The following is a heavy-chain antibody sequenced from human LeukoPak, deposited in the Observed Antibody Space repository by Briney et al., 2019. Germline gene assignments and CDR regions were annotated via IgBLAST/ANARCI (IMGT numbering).Heavy chain of an antibody. CDR2: ISANNGNT. J-gene: IGHJ4*02. CDR1: GYTFTSYG. Sequence: ASVKVSCKASGYTFTSYGIIWVRQAPGQGLEWMGWISANNGNTAYAQTLQGRVTLTTDTSTSTAYMELRSLRSDDTAVYYCTRDYYGSGGYTDYWGQGTLVTVSS. CDR3: TRDYYGSGGYTDY. D-gene: IGHD3-10*01. V-gene: IGHV1-18*01.